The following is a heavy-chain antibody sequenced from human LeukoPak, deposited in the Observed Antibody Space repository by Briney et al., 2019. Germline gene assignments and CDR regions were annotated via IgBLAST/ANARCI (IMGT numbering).Heavy chain of an antibody. D-gene: IGHD2-15*01. Sequence: ASVKVSCKASGYTFTGYYMHWVRQAPGQGLEWMGWINPNSGGTNYAQKFQGRVTMTRDTSISTAYMELSRLRSDDTAVYYCARGGMVVAATPGYWDQGTLVTVSS. CDR2: INPNSGGT. CDR1: GYTFTGYY. J-gene: IGHJ4*02. CDR3: ARGGMVVAATPGY. V-gene: IGHV1-2*02.